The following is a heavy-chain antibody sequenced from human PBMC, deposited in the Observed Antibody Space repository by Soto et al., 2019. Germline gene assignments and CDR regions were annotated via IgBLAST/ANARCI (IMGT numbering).Heavy chain of an antibody. D-gene: IGHD1-1*01. Sequence: GGSLRLSCAASGFTFSSYSMNWVRQAPGKGLEWVSSISSSSSYIYYADSVKGRFTISRDNAKNSLYLQMNSLRAEDTAVYYCARDLIPLERPRDPPFFDYWGQGTLVTVSS. V-gene: IGHV3-21*01. CDR3: ARDLIPLERPRDPPFFDY. J-gene: IGHJ4*02. CDR1: GFTFSSYS. CDR2: ISSSSSYI.